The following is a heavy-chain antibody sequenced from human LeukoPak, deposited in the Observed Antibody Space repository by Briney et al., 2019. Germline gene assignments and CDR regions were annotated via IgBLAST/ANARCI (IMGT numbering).Heavy chain of an antibody. V-gene: IGHV4-34*01. CDR1: GGAFTGYH. D-gene: IGHD6-19*01. J-gene: IGHJ4*02. CDR2: INHSGAT. Sequence: PSETLSLTCAGSGGAFTGYHWSWIRQPPGKGLEWIGEINHSGATNYNPSLKSRVTISVDTSKNQFSLRLTSVSAADTGVYYCATPTRGGIAVTGTFGHWGQGTQVTVSS. CDR3: ATPTRGGIAVTGTFGH.